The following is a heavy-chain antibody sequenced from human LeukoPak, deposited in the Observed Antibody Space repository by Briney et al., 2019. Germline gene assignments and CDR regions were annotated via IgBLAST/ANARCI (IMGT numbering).Heavy chain of an antibody. V-gene: IGHV4-39*02. J-gene: IGHJ4*02. CDR2: IYYSGST. D-gene: IGHD2-15*01. CDR1: GGSISSSSYY. Sequence: SETLSLTCTVSGGSISSSSYYWVWIRQPPGKGLEWIGSIYYSGSTYYNPSPKSRVTISVDRSKNHFSLRLSSVTAADASVYYSAREEDVVAATRRWGQGTLVTVSS. CDR3: AREEDVVAATRR.